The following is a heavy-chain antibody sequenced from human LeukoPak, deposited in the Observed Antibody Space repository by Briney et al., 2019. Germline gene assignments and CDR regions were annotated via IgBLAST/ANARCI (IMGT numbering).Heavy chain of an antibody. Sequence: ASVKVSCKASGYTFTSYDINWVRQATGQGLEWMGWMNPNSGNTGYAQKFQGRVTITRNTSISTAYMELRSLRSDDTAVYYCARDLTYYYDSSGYPDYWGQGTLVTDSS. CDR3: ARDLTYYYDSSGYPDY. CDR1: GYTFTSYD. D-gene: IGHD3-22*01. J-gene: IGHJ4*02. V-gene: IGHV1-8*03. CDR2: MNPNSGNT.